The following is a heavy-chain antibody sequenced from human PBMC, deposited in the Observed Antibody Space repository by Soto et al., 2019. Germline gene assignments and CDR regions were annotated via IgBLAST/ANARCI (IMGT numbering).Heavy chain of an antibody. J-gene: IGHJ6*03. CDR1: GGSISSSSYY. CDR3: AGYCSGGSCYVAYYYYYYMDV. Sequence: LSLTCTVSGGSISSSSYYWGWIRQPPGKGLEWIGSIYYSGSTYYNPSLKSRVTISVDTSKNQFSLKLSSVTAADTAVYYCAGYCSGGSCYVAYYYYYYMDVWGKGTTVTVSS. V-gene: IGHV4-39*01. CDR2: IYYSGST. D-gene: IGHD2-15*01.